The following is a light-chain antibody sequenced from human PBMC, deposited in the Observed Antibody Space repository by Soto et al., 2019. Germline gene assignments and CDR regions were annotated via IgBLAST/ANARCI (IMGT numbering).Light chain of an antibody. CDR2: EVS. CDR3: SLYVGNNNLV. CDR1: SSDVGDYNY. J-gene: IGLJ2*01. V-gene: IGLV2-8*01. Sequence: QSALTQPPSASGSPGQSVTISCTGTSSDVGDYNYVSWYQQHPGKAPKLMIYEVSKRPSGVPDRFSGSKSGNMASLTVSGLQAEDEADYYCSLYVGNNNLVFGGGTQLTVL.